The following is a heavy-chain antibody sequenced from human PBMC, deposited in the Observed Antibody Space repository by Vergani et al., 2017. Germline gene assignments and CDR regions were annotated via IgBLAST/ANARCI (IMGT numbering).Heavy chain of an antibody. CDR3: ARVDYDILRGMDV. Sequence: QVQLVQSGAEVKKPGASVKVSCKASGYTFTSYYIHWVRQAPGQGLEWMGIINPSGGSTSYAQKFQGRVTMTRDTSTSTVYMELSSLRSEDTAVYYCARVDYDILRGMDVWGQGTTVTVSS. D-gene: IGHD3-9*01. J-gene: IGHJ6*02. V-gene: IGHV1-46*03. CDR1: GYTFTSYY. CDR2: INPSGGST.